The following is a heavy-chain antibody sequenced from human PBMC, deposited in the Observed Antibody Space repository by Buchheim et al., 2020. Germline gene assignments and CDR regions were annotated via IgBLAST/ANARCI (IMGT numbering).Heavy chain of an antibody. D-gene: IGHD4-17*01. V-gene: IGHV3-48*03. CDR1: GFTFNIYD. CDR2: INYDGSTI. CDR3: ARRATVTYYGMDV. Sequence: DVQLLESGGGLVQPGGSLRLSCAASGFTFNIYDMNWVRRAPGKGLEWLSYINYDGSTIFYADSVKGRLTVSRDNAQNSLSLPLSSLSVEDTAVYYCARRATVTYYGMDVWGQGT. J-gene: IGHJ6*02.